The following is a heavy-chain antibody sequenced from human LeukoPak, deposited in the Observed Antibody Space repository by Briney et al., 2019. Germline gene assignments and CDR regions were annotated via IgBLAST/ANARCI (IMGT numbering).Heavy chain of an antibody. J-gene: IGHJ4*02. Sequence: PGGSLRLSCAASGFTFSSYSMNWVRQAPGKGLEWVSSISSSSSYIYYADSVKGRFTISRDNSKNTLYLEMNSLRAEDTAVYYCAKDRGGHVGVAAPYYFDYWGQGTLVTVSS. V-gene: IGHV3-21*04. CDR2: ISSSSSYI. CDR3: AKDRGGHVGVAAPYYFDY. D-gene: IGHD6-19*01. CDR1: GFTFSSYS.